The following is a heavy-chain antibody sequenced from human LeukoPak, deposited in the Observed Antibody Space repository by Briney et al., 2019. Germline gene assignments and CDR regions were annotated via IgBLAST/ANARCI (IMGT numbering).Heavy chain of an antibody. V-gene: IGHV1-46*01. CDR3: ARDEFIRRYFDY. Sequence: GASVKVSCEASGYTFTSYYMHWVRQAPGRGLEWMGIINPSGGSTSYAQKFQGRVTMTRDTSTSTVYMELSSLRSEDTAVYYCARDEFIRRYFDYWGQGTLVTVSS. D-gene: IGHD3-10*01. CDR1: GYTFTSYY. CDR2: INPSGGST. J-gene: IGHJ4*02.